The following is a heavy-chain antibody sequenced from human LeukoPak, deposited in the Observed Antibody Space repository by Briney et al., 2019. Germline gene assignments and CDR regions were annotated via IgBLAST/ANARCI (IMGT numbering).Heavy chain of an antibody. CDR3: ARHDYDSSGYPSPFDY. Sequence: SETLSLTCTVSGGSISSSSYYWGWIRQPPGKGLEWIGSIYYSGSTYYNPSLKSRVTISVDTSKNQFSLKLSSVTAADTAVYYCARHDYDSSGYPSPFDYWGQGTLVTVSS. V-gene: IGHV4-39*01. CDR2: IYYSGST. D-gene: IGHD3-22*01. CDR1: GGSISSSSYY. J-gene: IGHJ4*02.